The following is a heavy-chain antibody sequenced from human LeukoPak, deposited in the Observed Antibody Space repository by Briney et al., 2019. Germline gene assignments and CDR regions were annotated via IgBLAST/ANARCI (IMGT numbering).Heavy chain of an antibody. V-gene: IGHV1-69*13. J-gene: IGHJ5*02. CDR1: GYTFTSYG. D-gene: IGHD2-15*01. CDR3: AREYCSGGSCYSEWFDP. CDR2: IIPIFGTA. Sequence: ASVKVSCKASGYTFTSYGISWVRQAPGQGLEWMGGIIPIFGTANYAQKFQGRVTITADESTSTAYMELSSLRSEDTAVYYCAREYCSGGSCYSEWFDPWGQGTLVTVSS.